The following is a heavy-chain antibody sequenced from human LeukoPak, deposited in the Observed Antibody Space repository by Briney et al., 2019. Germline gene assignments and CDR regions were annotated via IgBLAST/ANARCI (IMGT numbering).Heavy chain of an antibody. CDR2: INHSGST. CDR1: GGSFSGYY. D-gene: IGHD6-6*01. V-gene: IGHV4-34*01. J-gene: IGHJ6*03. Sequence: SSETLSLTCAVYGGSFSGYYWSWIRQPPGKGLEWIGEINHSGSTNYNPSLKSRVTISVDTPKNQFSLKLSSVTAADTAVYYCARDLIAARARGYMDVWGKGTTVTVSS. CDR3: ARDLIAARARGYMDV.